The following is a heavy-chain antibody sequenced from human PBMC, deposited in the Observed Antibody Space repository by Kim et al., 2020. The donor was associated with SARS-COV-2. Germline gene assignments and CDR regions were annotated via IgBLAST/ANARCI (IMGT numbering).Heavy chain of an antibody. CDR2: INSDGSST. V-gene: IGHV3-74*01. CDR1: GFTFSSYW. CDR3: ARAPGSGDPFVAGSFLDY. Sequence: GGSLRLSCAASGFTFSSYWMHWVRQAPGKGLVWVSRINSDGSSTSYADSVKGRFTISRDNAKNTLYLQMNSLRAEDTAVYYCARAPGSGDPFVAGSFLDYWGQGTLVTVSS. D-gene: IGHD6-19*01. J-gene: IGHJ4*02.